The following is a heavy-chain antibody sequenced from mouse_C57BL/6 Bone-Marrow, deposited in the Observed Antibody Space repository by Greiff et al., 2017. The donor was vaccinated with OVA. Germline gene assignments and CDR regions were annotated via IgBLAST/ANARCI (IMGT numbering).Heavy chain of an antibody. CDR3: SSTPLYHWYFDV. CDR2: IDPSDSYT. CDR1: GYTFTSYW. D-gene: IGHD1-1*01. Sequence: QVQLQQSGAELVMPGASVTLSCKASGYTFTSYWMHWVKQRPGQGLEWIGEIDPSDSYTNYNQQFKVRSTLTVDKSSITAYMQLSSPTSEDAAVYYCSSTPLYHWYFDVWGTGTTVTVSS. V-gene: IGHV1-69*01. J-gene: IGHJ1*03.